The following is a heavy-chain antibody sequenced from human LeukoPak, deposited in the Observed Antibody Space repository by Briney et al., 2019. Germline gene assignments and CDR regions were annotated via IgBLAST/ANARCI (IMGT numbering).Heavy chain of an antibody. Sequence: APVKVSCKASGYTFSSYGISWVRQAPGQGLEWMGWISAYNGNTNYVQKLQGRVTMTTDTSTSTAYMELRSLRSDDTAVYYCARDIYRYGLDYWGQGTLVTVSS. D-gene: IGHD5-18*01. CDR2: ISAYNGNT. J-gene: IGHJ4*02. V-gene: IGHV1-18*01. CDR1: GYTFSSYG. CDR3: ARDIYRYGLDY.